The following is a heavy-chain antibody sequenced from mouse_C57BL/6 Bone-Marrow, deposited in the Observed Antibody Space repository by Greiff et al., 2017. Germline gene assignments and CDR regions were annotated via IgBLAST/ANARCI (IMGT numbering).Heavy chain of an antibody. J-gene: IGHJ3*01. CDR3: ARHDPWFAY. CDR2: ISSGGSYT. CDR1: GFTFSSYG. V-gene: IGHV5-6*01. Sequence: EVQGVESGGDLVKPGGSLKLSCAASGFTFSSYGMSWVRQTPDKRLEWVATISSGGSYTYYPDSVKGRFTISRDNAKNTLYLQMSSLKSEDTAMYDCARHDPWFAYWGQGTLVTVSA.